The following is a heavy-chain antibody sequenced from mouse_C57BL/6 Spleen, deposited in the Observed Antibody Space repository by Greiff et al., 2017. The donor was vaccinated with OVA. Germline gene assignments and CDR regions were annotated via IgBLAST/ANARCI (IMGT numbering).Heavy chain of an antibody. J-gene: IGHJ2*01. D-gene: IGHD1-1*01. CDR1: GYTFSNYA. V-gene: IGHV5-4*03. Sequence: DVKLVESGGGLVKPGGSLKLSCAASGYTFSNYAMYWVRQTPEKRLEWVATISAGGSYTYYQDNVKGRVTISRDNAKNNLYRQMSHLKSEDTSRYYCARGGTTGFYYWGQGTTLTVSS. CDR3: ARGGTTGFYY. CDR2: ISAGGSYT.